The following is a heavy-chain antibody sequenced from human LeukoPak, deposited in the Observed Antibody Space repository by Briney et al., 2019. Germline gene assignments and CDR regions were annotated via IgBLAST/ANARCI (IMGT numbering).Heavy chain of an antibody. CDR3: AKVPYGSGTRGGFDY. V-gene: IGHV3-30*02. Sequence: PGGSLRLSCAASGFTFSSYGMHWVRQAPGKGLEWAAFIRYDGSNKYYADSVKGRFTISRDNSKNTLYLQMNSLRAEDTAVYYCAKVPYGSGTRGGFDYWGQGTLVTVSS. J-gene: IGHJ4*02. D-gene: IGHD3-10*01. CDR1: GFTFSSYG. CDR2: IRYDGSNK.